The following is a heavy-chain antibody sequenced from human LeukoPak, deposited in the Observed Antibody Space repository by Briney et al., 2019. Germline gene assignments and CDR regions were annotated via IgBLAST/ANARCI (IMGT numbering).Heavy chain of an antibody. CDR1: GYSFTSYW. V-gene: IGHV5-10-1*01. J-gene: IGHJ4*02. Sequence: GESLQISCKGSGYSFTSYWISWVRQMPGQGLEWMGRIDPSDSYTNYSSSFQGHVTISADKSISTAYLQWSSLKASDTAMYYCARHAFGEPNQLDYWGQGTLVTVSS. D-gene: IGHD3-10*01. CDR3: ARHAFGEPNQLDY. CDR2: IDPSDSYT.